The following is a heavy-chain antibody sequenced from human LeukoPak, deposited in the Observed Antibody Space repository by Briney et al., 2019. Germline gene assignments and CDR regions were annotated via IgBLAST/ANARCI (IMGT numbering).Heavy chain of an antibody. D-gene: IGHD2-21*01. CDR3: ARRLLASEPFDY. J-gene: IGHJ4*02. V-gene: IGHV5-51*01. CDR1: GYIFTSYW. CDR2: ISPGDSDT. Sequence: GESLKISCKASGYIFTSYWIAWVREMPGKGLEWMGIISPGDSDTRYSPSFQGQVTMSADKSIGTAYLQWSSMKASDTAMYYCARRLLASEPFDYWGQGTLVTVS.